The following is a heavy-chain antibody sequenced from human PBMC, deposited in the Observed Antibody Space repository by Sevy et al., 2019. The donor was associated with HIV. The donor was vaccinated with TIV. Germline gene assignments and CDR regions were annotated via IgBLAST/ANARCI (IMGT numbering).Heavy chain of an antibody. Sequence: SETLSLTCAVYGGSFSGDYWSWIRQPPGKVLEWIGEINHSGSTNYNPSLKSRVTISVDTSKNQFSLKLSSVTAADRAVYYCASVSLWYGELGSDAFDIWGQGTMVTVSS. V-gene: IGHV4-34*01. CDR1: GGSFSGDY. CDR2: INHSGST. CDR3: ASVSLWYGELGSDAFDI. J-gene: IGHJ3*02. D-gene: IGHD3-10*01.